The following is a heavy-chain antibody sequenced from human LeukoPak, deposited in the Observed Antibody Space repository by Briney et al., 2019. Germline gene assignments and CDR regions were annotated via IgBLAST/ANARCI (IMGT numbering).Heavy chain of an antibody. CDR2: ISSSSSYI. J-gene: IGHJ5*02. CDR3: AKDTRVVVPAASHWFDP. V-gene: IGHV3-21*01. CDR1: GFTFSSYS. D-gene: IGHD2-2*01. Sequence: PGGSLRLSCAASGFTFSSYSMNWVRQAPGKGLEWVSSISSSSSYIYYADSVKGRFTISRDNAKNSLYLQMNSLRAEDTAVYYCAKDTRVVVPAASHWFDPWGQGTLVTVSS.